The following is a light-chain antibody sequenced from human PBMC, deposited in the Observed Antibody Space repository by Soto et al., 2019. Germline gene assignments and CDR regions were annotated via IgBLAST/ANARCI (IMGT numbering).Light chain of an antibody. Sequence: EIVFTQSPCTLSLSPGERATLSCRASQTIISSYLAWYQQKPGQAPRLLIYDESERASGIPDRFSGSGSGTDLNLTISRLEPEDFAVYYCQKRTNWLWTFGQGTKVDIK. J-gene: IGKJ1*01. V-gene: IGKV3D-20*02. CDR3: QKRTNWLWT. CDR2: DES. CDR1: QTIISSY.